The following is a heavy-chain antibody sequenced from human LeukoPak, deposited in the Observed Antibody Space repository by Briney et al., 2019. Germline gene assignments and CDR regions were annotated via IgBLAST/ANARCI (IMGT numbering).Heavy chain of an antibody. CDR3: AKDWTAGY. V-gene: IGHV3-23*01. CDR1: GFTFSSNL. J-gene: IGHJ4*02. CDR2: ISGSGGTT. D-gene: IGHD3/OR15-3a*01. Sequence: GGSLRLSCAASGFTFSSNLMNWVRQAPGKGLEWVSGISGSGGTTYCADSVKGRFTISRDNSKDTLYLQMNSLRAEDTAVYYCAKDWTAGYWGQGTLVTVSS.